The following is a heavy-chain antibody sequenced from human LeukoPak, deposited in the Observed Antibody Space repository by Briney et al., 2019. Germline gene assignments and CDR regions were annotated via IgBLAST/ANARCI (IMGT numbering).Heavy chain of an antibody. V-gene: IGHV1-46*01. J-gene: IGHJ1*01. D-gene: IGHD2-2*01. Sequence: GASVKVSCKASGYTFTSYYMHWVRQAPGQGLEWMGIINPSGGSTSYAQKFQGTVTMTRDMSTSTVYMELSSLRSEDTAVYYCARGVGRGYCSSTSCPPTEYFQHWGQGTLVTVSS. CDR3: ARGVGRGYCSSTSCPPTEYFQH. CDR1: GYTFTSYY. CDR2: INPSGGST.